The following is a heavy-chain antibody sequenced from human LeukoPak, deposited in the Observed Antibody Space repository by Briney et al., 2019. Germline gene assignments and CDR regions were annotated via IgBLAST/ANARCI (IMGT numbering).Heavy chain of an antibody. Sequence: SETLSLTCAVYGGSLHNHFWSWIRLSPGKGLEWIGEIGDGEATNFNPSLKTRVAISTDRPKNQVSLKLKSVTDADTAIYYCARGGRQWYGERRNWFDPWGQGTQVTVSS. V-gene: IGHV4-34*01. CDR2: IGDGEAT. CDR3: ARGGRQWYGERRNWFDP. J-gene: IGHJ5*02. CDR1: GGSLHNHF. D-gene: IGHD3-10*01.